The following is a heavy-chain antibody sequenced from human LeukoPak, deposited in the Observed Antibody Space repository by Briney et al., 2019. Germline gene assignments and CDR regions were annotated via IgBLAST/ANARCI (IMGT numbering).Heavy chain of an antibody. CDR1: GGTFSSYT. CDR3: ASQQRAYYYDSSGYYEPYWFDP. CDR2: IIPIFGTA. V-gene: IGHV1-69*05. J-gene: IGHJ5*02. Sequence: ASVKVSCKASGGTFSSYTISWVRQAPGQGLERMGRIIPIFGTANYAQKFQGRVTTTTDESTSTAYMELSSLRSEDTAVYYCASQQRAYYYDSSGYYEPYWFDPWGQGTLVTVSS. D-gene: IGHD3-22*01.